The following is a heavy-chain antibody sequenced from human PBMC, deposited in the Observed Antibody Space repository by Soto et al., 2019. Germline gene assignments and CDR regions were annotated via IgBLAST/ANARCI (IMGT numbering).Heavy chain of an antibody. CDR2: IYSGGST. Sequence: GESLKISCAASGFTVSSNYMSWVRQAPGKGLEWVSVIYSGGSTYYADSVKGRFTISRHNSKNTLYLQMNSLRAEDTAVYSWARVGSYGYAIDYWGRGTLVTFSS. J-gene: IGHJ4*02. V-gene: IGHV3-53*04. CDR1: GFTVSSNY. D-gene: IGHD5-18*01. CDR3: ARVGSYGYAIDY.